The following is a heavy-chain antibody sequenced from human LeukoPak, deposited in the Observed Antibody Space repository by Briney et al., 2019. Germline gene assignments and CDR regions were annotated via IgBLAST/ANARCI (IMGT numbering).Heavy chain of an antibody. CDR1: GGSISSYY. V-gene: IGHV4-4*07. J-gene: IGHJ5*02. Sequence: SETLSLTCTASGGSISSYYWSWIRQPAGKGLEWIGRIYTSGSTNYNPSLKSRVTMSVDTSKNQFSLKLSSVTAADTAVYYCARDRRYGDGNWFDPWGQGTLVTVSS. CDR3: ARDRRYGDGNWFDP. CDR2: IYTSGST. D-gene: IGHD4-17*01.